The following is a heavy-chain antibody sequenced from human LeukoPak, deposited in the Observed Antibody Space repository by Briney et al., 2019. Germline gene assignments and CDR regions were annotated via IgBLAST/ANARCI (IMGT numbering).Heavy chain of an antibody. D-gene: IGHD2/OR15-2a*01. CDR2: INDNGDGT. CDR3: ARGFLWLF. CDR1: GFTFSSYA. V-gene: IGHV3-23*01. Sequence: GGSLRLSCAASGFTFSSYAMSWVRQAPGKGLKWVSTINDNGDGTYYADSVKGRFTISRDNSYNTVSLQMNSLRVEDTAVYYCARGFLWLFGGQGTLVTVSS. J-gene: IGHJ4*02.